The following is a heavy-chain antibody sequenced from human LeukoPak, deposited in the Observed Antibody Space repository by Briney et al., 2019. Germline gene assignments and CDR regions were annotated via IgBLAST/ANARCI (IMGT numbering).Heavy chain of an antibody. J-gene: IGHJ6*03. CDR3: ARDPSFRPDWQSLTGHFYYMDV. CDR1: GFTFSDYY. V-gene: IGHV3-11*01. CDR2: ISSDGYTI. D-gene: IGHD3/OR15-3a*01. Sequence: PGGSLRLSCAASGFTFSDYYMTWIRQAPGKGLEWVAYISSDGYTIYHADSVKGRFAISRDNGKNSLYLQMNSLRAEDTAVYYCARDPSFRPDWQSLTGHFYYMDVWGKGTTVTVSS.